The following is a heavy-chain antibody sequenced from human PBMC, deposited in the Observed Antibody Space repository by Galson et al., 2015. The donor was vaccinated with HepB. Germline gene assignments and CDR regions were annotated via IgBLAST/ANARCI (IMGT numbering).Heavy chain of an antibody. CDR3: ARVYSSSPYYYYYYMDV. Sequence: SVRVSCKASGYTVTGYYMHWVRQAPGQGLEWMGWINPNSGGTNYAQKFQGRVTMTRDTSISTAYMELSRLRSDDTAVYYCARVYSSSPYYYYYYMDVWGRGTTVTVSS. CDR2: INPNSGGT. J-gene: IGHJ6*03. D-gene: IGHD6-6*01. CDR1: GYTVTGYY. V-gene: IGHV1-2*02.